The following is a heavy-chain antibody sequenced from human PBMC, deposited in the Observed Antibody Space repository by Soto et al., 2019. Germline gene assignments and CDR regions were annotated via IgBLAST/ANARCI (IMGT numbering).Heavy chain of an antibody. CDR2: ISGSGGST. D-gene: IGHD2-2*02. CDR3: AKDSCSSASCYTFDY. CDR1: GFTFNSYA. J-gene: IGHJ4*02. V-gene: IGHV3-23*01. Sequence: GGSLRLSCAASGFTFNSYAMTWFRQAPGKGLEWVSTISGSGGSTYYADSVKGRCTISRDNSKNTLYLQMNSLRAEDTAVYYCAKDSCSSASCYTFDYWGQGTLVTVSS.